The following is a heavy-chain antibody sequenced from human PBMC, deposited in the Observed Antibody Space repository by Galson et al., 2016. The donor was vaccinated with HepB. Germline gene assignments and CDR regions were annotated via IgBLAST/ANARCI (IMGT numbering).Heavy chain of an antibody. CDR3: ASGASGTTHGPNWFDP. J-gene: IGHJ5*02. V-gene: IGHV3-30*12. CDR1: SFSFSTYG. Sequence: SLRLSCAASSFSFSTYGMHWVRQAPGKGLEWVAVISFDGTNKYYAESVKGRFTISRDTSKNTVSLQMTSLRGEDTAVYYCASGASGTTHGPNWFDPWGQGTRVTVAS. CDR2: ISFDGTNK. D-gene: IGHD1-1*01.